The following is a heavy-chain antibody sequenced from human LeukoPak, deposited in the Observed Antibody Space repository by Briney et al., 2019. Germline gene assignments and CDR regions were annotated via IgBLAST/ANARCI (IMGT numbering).Heavy chain of an antibody. CDR2: ISGDGSNT. J-gene: IGHJ4*02. D-gene: IGHD2-8*01. CDR1: GFTFTSYY. Sequence: GGSLRLSCAASGFTFTSYYMHWVRQAPGKGLVWVSRISGDGSNTIYADSVKGRFTISRDNAKNTVYLQMNSLRAEDTAVYYCARDGGPRYCTNGVCPTPFGYWGQGTLVTVSS. CDR3: ARDGGPRYCTNGVCPTPFGY. V-gene: IGHV3-74*01.